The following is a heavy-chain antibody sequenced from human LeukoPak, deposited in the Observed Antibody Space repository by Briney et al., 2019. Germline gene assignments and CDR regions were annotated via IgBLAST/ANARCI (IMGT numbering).Heavy chain of an antibody. D-gene: IGHD7-27*01. Sequence: GGSLKLSCAASGFTFSGSAMHWVRQASGKGLEGVGRIRSKANSYATAYAASVKGRFTISRDDSKNTAYLQMNSLKTEDTAVYYCARDHRWGCDYWGRGTLVTVFS. J-gene: IGHJ4*02. CDR1: GFTFSGSA. V-gene: IGHV3-73*01. CDR3: ARDHRWGCDY. CDR2: IRSKANSYAT.